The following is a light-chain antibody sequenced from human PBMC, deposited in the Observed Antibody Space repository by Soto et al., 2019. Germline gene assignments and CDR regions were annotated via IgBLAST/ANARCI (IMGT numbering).Light chain of an antibody. V-gene: IGLV1-47*01. J-gene: IGLJ2*01. Sequence: QSVLTQPPSASGTPGQRVTISCSGSSSNIGSNYVYWYQQLPGTAPKLLIYRNNERPSGVPDRFSASKSGTSASLAISGLRSEDEADYYCVAWDASLSAVVFGGGTKVTVL. CDR2: RNN. CDR1: SSNIGSNY. CDR3: VAWDASLSAVV.